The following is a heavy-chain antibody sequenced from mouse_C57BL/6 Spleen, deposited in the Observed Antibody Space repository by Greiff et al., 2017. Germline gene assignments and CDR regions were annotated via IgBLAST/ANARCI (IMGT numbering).Heavy chain of an antibody. Sequence: QVQLQQPGPELVKPGASVKLSCKASGYTFTSYWMHWVKQRPGQGLEWIGYINPSNGGTNYNEKFKSKATLTVDHSSSTAYMQRSSLTAEDSAVYYGARGDVRFDYWGQGTLVTVSA. CDR2: INPSNGGT. CDR1: GYTFTSYW. D-gene: IGHD3-3*01. V-gene: IGHV1-53*01. CDR3: ARGDVRFDY. J-gene: IGHJ3*01.